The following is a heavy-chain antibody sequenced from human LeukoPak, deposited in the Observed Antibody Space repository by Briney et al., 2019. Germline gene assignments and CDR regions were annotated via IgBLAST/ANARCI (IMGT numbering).Heavy chain of an antibody. D-gene: IGHD6-13*01. CDR2: IYHSGST. CDR3: ARMLVPDYFDN. J-gene: IGHJ4*02. CDR1: GYPFGRGYY. V-gene: IGHV4-38-2*02. Sequence: SETLSLTCTVSGYPFGRGYYWGWIRQPPGKGLRWIGSIYHSGSTYYNPSLKSRVTISVDTSKNQVSLKLSSVTAADTAVFYCARMLVPDYFDNWGQGTLVTVSS.